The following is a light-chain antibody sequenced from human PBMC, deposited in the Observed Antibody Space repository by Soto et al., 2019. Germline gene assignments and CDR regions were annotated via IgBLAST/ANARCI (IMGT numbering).Light chain of an antibody. Sequence: DIQMTQSPSSLSASVGDRVTITCRASQNINRYLNWYQQKPGKAPKVLIYDASNLEYGVPSRFSGSGSGTEFTLTISSLQPDDFATYYCQHYNSYSEAFGQGTKVDIK. J-gene: IGKJ1*01. CDR3: QHYNSYSEA. CDR2: DAS. V-gene: IGKV1-5*01. CDR1: QNINRY.